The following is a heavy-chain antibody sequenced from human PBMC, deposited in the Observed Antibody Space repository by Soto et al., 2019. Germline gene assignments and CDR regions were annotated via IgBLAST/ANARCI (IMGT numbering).Heavy chain of an antibody. CDR1: DDFISSYY. J-gene: IGHJ6*02. CDR2: VSTNGAT. V-gene: IGHV4-4*07. CDR3: ARADYEILTGPYAMHV. D-gene: IGHD3-9*01. Sequence: SETLSLTCTVSDDFISSYYWNWIRQPAGKGLEWIGRVSTNGATNYNPSLESRVTMSVDTSKNQFSLKLTSVTAADTAVYFCARADYEILTGPYAMHVWGQGTTVTVSS.